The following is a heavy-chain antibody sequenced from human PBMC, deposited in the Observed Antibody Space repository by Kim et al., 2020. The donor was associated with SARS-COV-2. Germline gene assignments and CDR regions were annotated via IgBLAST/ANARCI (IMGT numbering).Heavy chain of an antibody. D-gene: IGHD3-10*01. J-gene: IGHJ4*02. Sequence: GGSLRLSCAASGFTFNNYAMTWVRQAPGKGLEWVSSISGSGGTTYAADSVKGRFIISRDNSRNTLSLQMNNLRFDDTAIYYCARDVGEGRIYFDHVGLG. CDR2: ISGSGGTT. CDR3: ARDVGEGRIYFDH. V-gene: IGHV3-23*01. CDR1: GFTFNNYA.